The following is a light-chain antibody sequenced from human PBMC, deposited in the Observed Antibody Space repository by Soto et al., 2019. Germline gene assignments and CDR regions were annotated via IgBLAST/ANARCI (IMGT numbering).Light chain of an antibody. V-gene: IGKV1-5*03. CDR2: QAS. J-gene: IGKJ2*02. CDR1: QSISTW. Sequence: DILMTQSPSTLFASVGDRVTITCRASQSISTWLAWYQHKPGKAPKLLIYQASSLEGGVPSRFSGSGSGTEFTLTISSLQPDDFATYYCQQYNIYSRTFGQGTKVETK. CDR3: QQYNIYSRT.